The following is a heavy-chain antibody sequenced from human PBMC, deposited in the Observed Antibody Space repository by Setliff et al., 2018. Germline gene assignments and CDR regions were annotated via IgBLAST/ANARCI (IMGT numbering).Heavy chain of an antibody. CDR1: GFTFSSYS. V-gene: IGHV3-21*01. CDR2: ISSSSSYI. CDR3: ARLSSLDTAMVTVDY. J-gene: IGHJ4*02. D-gene: IGHD5-18*01. Sequence: LRLSCAASGFTFSSYSMNWVRQAPGKGLEWVSSISSSSSYIYYADSVKGRFTISRDNAKNSLYLQMNSLRAEDTAVYYCARLSSLDTAMVTVDYWGQGTLVTVSS.